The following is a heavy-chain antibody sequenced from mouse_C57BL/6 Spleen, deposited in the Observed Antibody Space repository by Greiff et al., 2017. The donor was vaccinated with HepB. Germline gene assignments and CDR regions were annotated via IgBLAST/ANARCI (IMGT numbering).Heavy chain of an antibody. Sequence: VQLQQPGAELVTPGASVKLSCKASGYTFTSYWMHWVKQRPGQGLEWIGEIDPSDSYTNYNQKFKGKSTLTVDKSSSTAYMQLSSLTSEDSAVYYCARRELGRDAWFAYWGQGTLVTVSA. V-gene: IGHV1-69*01. CDR2: IDPSDSYT. J-gene: IGHJ3*01. CDR1: GYTFTSYW. D-gene: IGHD4-1*01. CDR3: ARRELGRDAWFAY.